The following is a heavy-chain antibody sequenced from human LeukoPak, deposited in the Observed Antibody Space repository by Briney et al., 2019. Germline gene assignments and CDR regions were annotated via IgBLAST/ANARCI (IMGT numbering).Heavy chain of an antibody. CDR3: ARGSPQLKWELLPFDY. CDR1: GYTFVTYG. Sequence: GASVKVSCTASGYTFVTYGINWVRQAPGQGLEWMGWISAYNGNKKYAQKFQGRVTMTTDTSTSTAYMELRSLRSDDTAVYYCARGSPQLKWELLPFDYWGQGTLVTVSS. J-gene: IGHJ4*02. CDR2: ISAYNGNK. V-gene: IGHV1-18*01. D-gene: IGHD1-26*01.